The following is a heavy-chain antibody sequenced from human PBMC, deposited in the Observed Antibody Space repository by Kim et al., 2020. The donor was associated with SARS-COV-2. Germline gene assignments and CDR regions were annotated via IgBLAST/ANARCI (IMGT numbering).Heavy chain of an antibody. Sequence: SETLSLTCTVSGGSISSSSYYWGWIRQPPGKGLEWIGSIYYSGSTYYHPSLKSRVTISVDTSKNQFSLKLSPVTAADTAVYYCAQMYDFWSGYDAFAIWGQGTMVTVSS. J-gene: IGHJ3*02. V-gene: IGHV4-39*01. D-gene: IGHD3-3*01. CDR1: GGSISSSSYY. CDR2: IYYSGST. CDR3: AQMYDFWSGYDAFAI.